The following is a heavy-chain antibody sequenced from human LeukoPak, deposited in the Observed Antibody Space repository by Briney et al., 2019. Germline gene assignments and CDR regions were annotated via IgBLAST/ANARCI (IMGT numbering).Heavy chain of an antibody. Sequence: GASVKVSCKASGYTFTSYGISWVRQAPGQGLEWMGWISAYNGNTKYAQKFQGRVTMTTDTSTSTAYMELRSLRSDDTAVYYCARDVRFLEWLLVGYYYYGMDVWGQGTTVTVSS. D-gene: IGHD3-3*01. CDR3: ARDVRFLEWLLVGYYYYGMDV. CDR1: GYTFTSYG. CDR2: ISAYNGNT. J-gene: IGHJ6*02. V-gene: IGHV1-18*01.